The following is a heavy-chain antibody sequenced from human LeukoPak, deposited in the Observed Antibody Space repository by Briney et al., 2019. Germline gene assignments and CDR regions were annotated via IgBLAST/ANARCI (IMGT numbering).Heavy chain of an antibody. CDR1: GGSINSPYY. J-gene: IGHJ5*02. Sequence: PSETLSLTCTVSGGSINSPYYWGWIRQPPGKGLEWIGSISHSGTTYYNPPLKSRVTISVDMSKSQFSLRLSSVTAADTAVYFCASHVNWFDPWGQGILVAVSS. V-gene: IGHV4-39*01. CDR3: ASHVNWFDP. CDR2: ISHSGTT.